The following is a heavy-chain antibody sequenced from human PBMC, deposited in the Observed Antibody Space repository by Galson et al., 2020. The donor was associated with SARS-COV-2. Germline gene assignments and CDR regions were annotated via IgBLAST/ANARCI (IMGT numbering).Heavy chain of an antibody. CDR3: ARVLGGGYYPNFDY. V-gene: IGHV3-21*01. Sequence: GGSLRLSCAASGFTFSSYSMNWVRQAPGKGLEWVSSISSSSSYIYYADSVKGRFTISRDNAKNSLYLQMNSLTAEDTAVYYCARVLGGGYYPNFDYWGQGTLVTVSS. CDR1: GFTFSSYS. D-gene: IGHD3-22*01. J-gene: IGHJ4*02. CDR2: ISSSSSYI.